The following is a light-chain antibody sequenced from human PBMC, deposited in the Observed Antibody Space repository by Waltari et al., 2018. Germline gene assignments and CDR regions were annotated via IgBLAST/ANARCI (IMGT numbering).Light chain of an antibody. Sequence: DIVVTQSPLSLPVTPGEPASISCRSSQSLLHRNGNNYLDRYLQKPGQSPQLLIYLGSDRASGVPDRFSGSGSGTDFTLRISRVEAEDVGVYYCMQSLQTLWTFGPGTKVEIK. V-gene: IGKV2-28*01. CDR3: MQSLQTLWT. CDR2: LGS. J-gene: IGKJ1*01. CDR1: QSLLHRNGNNY.